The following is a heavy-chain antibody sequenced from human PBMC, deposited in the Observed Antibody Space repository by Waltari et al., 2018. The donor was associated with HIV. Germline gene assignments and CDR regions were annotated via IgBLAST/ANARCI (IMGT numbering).Heavy chain of an antibody. CDR3: ARAHCSTTSCYYYGMDV. J-gene: IGHJ6*02. Sequence: QVQLVESGGGVVQPGRSLRLSCGASGFSFNTYGMHWVRQAPGKGMEWVASIWYDGNKRYYADSVKGRFTISRDNSKNMVYLQMNNLRVEDTAMYYCARAHCSTTSCYYYGMDVWGQGTTVNVSS. V-gene: IGHV3-33*01. CDR2: IWYDGNKR. D-gene: IGHD2-2*01. CDR1: GFSFNTYG.